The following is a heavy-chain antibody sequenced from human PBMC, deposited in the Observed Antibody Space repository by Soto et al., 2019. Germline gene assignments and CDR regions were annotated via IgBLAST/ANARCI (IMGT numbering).Heavy chain of an antibody. CDR1: GGSFSGYY. Sequence: SETLSLTCTVYGGSFSGYYWSWIRQPPGKGLEWIGEINHSGSTNYNPSLKSRVTISVDTSKNQFSLKLSSVTAADTAVYYCARPGLRLGGAFGMCGKGAMVTV. CDR3: ARPGLRLGGAFGM. CDR2: INHSGST. D-gene: IGHD3-16*01. V-gene: IGHV4-34*01. J-gene: IGHJ3*02.